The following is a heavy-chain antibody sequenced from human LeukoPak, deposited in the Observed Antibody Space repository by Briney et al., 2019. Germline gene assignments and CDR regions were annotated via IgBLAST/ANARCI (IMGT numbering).Heavy chain of an antibody. CDR1: GYTFTNYG. CDR2: IIPIFGTA. Sequence: ASVKVSCKASGYTFTNYGNSWLRQAPGQGLEWMGRIIPIFGTANYAQKFQGRVTITADKSTSTAYMELSSLRSEDTAVYYCATYYYDSSEEYFQHWGQGTLVTVSS. V-gene: IGHV1-69*06. CDR3: ATYYYDSSEEYFQH. J-gene: IGHJ1*01. D-gene: IGHD3-22*01.